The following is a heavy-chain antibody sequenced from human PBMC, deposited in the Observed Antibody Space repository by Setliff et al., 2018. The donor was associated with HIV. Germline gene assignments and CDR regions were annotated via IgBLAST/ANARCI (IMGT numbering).Heavy chain of an antibody. CDR3: ARGRLRPQTYYYYYYLDV. J-gene: IGHJ6*03. D-gene: IGHD5-12*01. CDR2: IYYNEST. CDR1: GDSISSRD. V-gene: IGHV4-59*11. Sequence: SETLSLTCTVSGDSISSRDWSWIRKPPGTGLEWVGYIYYNESTNYNPSLKSRVTIAVDTSKNQFSLKLSSVTAADTAVYYCARGRLRPQTYYYYYYLDVWGKGTTVTVSS.